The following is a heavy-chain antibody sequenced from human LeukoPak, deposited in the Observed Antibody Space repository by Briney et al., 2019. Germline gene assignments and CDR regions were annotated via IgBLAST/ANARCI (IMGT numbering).Heavy chain of an antibody. V-gene: IGHV4-4*07. CDR1: GGSIRSY. D-gene: IGHD6-13*01. J-gene: IGHJ4*02. CDR3: ARLDDRAARIAVGRSSSWSSRRGFDY. Sequence: SETLSLTCTVSGGSIRSYWSWIRQPAGKGLEWIGRIYGSGSTDYNPSLKSRVTMSIDTSKNQFSLQLSSVTAADTAVYYCARLDDRAARIAVGRSSSWSSRRGFDYWGQGTLVTVSS. CDR2: IYGSGST.